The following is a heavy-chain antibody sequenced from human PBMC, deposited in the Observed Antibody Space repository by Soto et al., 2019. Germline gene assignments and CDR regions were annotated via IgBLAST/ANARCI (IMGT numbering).Heavy chain of an antibody. CDR2: ISGSGAST. CDR1: GFTFSSYA. V-gene: IGHV3-23*01. CDR3: AQDAWSNTNTGHYNDAFAI. J-gene: IGHJ3*02. D-gene: IGHD1-20*01. Sequence: EVQLLESGGGLVQPGGSLRLSCAASGFTFSSYAMSWVRQAPGKGLEWVSAISGSGASTYYADSVKGRFTISRDNSENTLYVQMNSLRAEDTALYNCAQDAWSNTNTGHYNDAFAIWGQGTMVTVSS.